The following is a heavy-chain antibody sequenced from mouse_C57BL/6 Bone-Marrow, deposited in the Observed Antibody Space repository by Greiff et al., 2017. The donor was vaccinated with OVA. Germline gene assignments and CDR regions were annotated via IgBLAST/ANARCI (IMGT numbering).Heavy chain of an antibody. CDR2: ISYDGSN. CDR3: ATYYSNPRAY. V-gene: IGHV3-6*01. Sequence: EVQLVESGPGLVKPSQSLSLTCSVTGYSITSGYYWNWIRQFPGNKLEWMGYISYDGSNNYNPSLKNRISITRDTSKNQFFLKLNSVTTEDTATYYCATYYSNPRAYWGQGTLVTVSA. D-gene: IGHD2-5*01. J-gene: IGHJ3*01. CDR1: GYSITSGYY.